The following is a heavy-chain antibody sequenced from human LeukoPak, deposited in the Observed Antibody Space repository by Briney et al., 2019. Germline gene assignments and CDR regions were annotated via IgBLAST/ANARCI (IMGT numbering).Heavy chain of an antibody. V-gene: IGHV3-7*01. CDR3: ARGCGFWYFDL. CDR1: GFTFSLYW. Sequence: GGSLRLSCAASGFTFSLYWMNWVRRAPGKGLEWVANIKQDGSEKNYVDSVKGRFTISRDNAKNSLYLQMNSLRAEDTAVYYCARGCGFWYFDLWGRGTLVTVSS. CDR2: IKQDGSEK. J-gene: IGHJ2*01.